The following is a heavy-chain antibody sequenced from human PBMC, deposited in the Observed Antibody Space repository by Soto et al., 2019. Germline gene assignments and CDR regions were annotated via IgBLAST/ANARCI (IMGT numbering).Heavy chain of an antibody. V-gene: IGHV3-21*01. CDR3: ARPILTGYFVGDP. CDR2: ISSSSSYI. Sequence: GGSLRLSCAASGFTFSSYSMNWVRQAPGKGLEWVSSISSSSSYIYYADSVKGRFTISRDNAKNSLYLQMNSLRAEDTAVYYCARPILTGYFVGDPWGQGTLVTVSS. CDR1: GFTFSSYS. D-gene: IGHD3-9*01. J-gene: IGHJ5*02.